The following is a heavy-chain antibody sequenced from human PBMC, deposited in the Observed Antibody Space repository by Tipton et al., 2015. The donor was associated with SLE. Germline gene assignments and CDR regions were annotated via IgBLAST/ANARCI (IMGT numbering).Heavy chain of an antibody. D-gene: IGHD6-13*01. J-gene: IGHJ6*03. CDR2: INHSGST. CDR3: AREGQQLYYYYMDV. Sequence: TLSLTCAVYGGSFSGYYWSWIRQPPGKGLEWIGEINHSGSTNYNPSLKSRVTISVDTSKNQFSLKLSSVTAADTAVYYCAREGQQLYYYYMDVWGKGTTVTVSS. CDR1: GGSFSGYY. V-gene: IGHV4-34*01.